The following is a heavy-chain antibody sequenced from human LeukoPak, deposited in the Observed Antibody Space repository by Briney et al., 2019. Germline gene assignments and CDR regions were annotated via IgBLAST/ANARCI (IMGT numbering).Heavy chain of an antibody. D-gene: IGHD6-13*01. V-gene: IGHV3-53*01. CDR1: GFSVRSNY. CDR3: ARAPSSSWYTGHAFDI. J-gene: IGHJ3*02. CDR2: IYSGGST. Sequence: PGGSLRLSCAASGFSVRSNYMSWVRQAPGKGLEWVSVIYSGGSTYYADSVKGRFTISRDISKNTLYLQMNSLRAEDTAAYYCARAPSSSWYTGHAFDIWGQGTMVTVSS.